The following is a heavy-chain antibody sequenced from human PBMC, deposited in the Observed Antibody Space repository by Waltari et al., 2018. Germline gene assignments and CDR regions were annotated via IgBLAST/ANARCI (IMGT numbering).Heavy chain of an antibody. CDR1: GFTFSSYS. V-gene: IGHV3-48*01. CDR3: ARETAYSSGWYGY. Sequence: EVQLVESGGGLVQPGGSLRLSCAASGFTFSSYSMNWVRQAPGKGLEWVSDISSSSSTIYYADSVKGRFTISRDNAKNSLYLQMNSLRAEDTAVYYCARETAYSSGWYGYWGQGTLVTVSS. J-gene: IGHJ4*02. D-gene: IGHD6-19*01. CDR2: ISSSSSTI.